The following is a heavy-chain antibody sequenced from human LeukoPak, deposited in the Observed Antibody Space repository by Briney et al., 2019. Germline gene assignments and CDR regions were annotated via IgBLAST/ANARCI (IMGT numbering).Heavy chain of an antibody. Sequence: GGSLRLSCAASGFTFSSYAMSGVRQAPGKGLEWVSAISGSSGNTYYADSVKGRVTISRDNSKNTLYMQMNSLRAEDTAVYYCAKGSIAVALFDYWGPGTLVTVSS. D-gene: IGHD6-19*01. J-gene: IGHJ4*02. CDR1: GFTFSSYA. V-gene: IGHV3-23*01. CDR2: ISGSSGNT. CDR3: AKGSIAVALFDY.